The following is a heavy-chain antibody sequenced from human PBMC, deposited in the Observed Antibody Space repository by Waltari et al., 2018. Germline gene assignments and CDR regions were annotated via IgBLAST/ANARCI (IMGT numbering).Heavy chain of an antibody. CDR3: ARGEDFWIDQWFDP. J-gene: IGHJ5*02. Sequence: QVQLVESGGGVVRPGRSLRLSCPASGFAFCSYRMHWVRQAPGKGLEWVAVIWYDGSNKYYADSVKGRFTISRDNSKNTLYLQMNSLRAEDTAVYYCARGEDFWIDQWFDPWGQGTLVTVSS. D-gene: IGHD3-3*01. V-gene: IGHV3-33*01. CDR2: IWYDGSNK. CDR1: GFAFCSYR.